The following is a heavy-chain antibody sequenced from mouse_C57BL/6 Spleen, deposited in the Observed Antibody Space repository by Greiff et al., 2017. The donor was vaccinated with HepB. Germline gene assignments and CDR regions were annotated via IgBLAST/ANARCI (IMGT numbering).Heavy chain of an antibody. CDR2: IYPGDGDT. V-gene: IGHV1-80*01. CDR1: GYAFSSYW. D-gene: IGHD6-1*01. CDR3: AGESSASWYFDV. J-gene: IGHJ1*03. Sequence: VQLQQSGAELVKPGASVKISCKASGYAFSSYWMNWVKQRPGKGLEWIGQIYPGDGDTNYNGKFKGKATLTADKSSSTAYMQLSSLTSEDSAVYFCAGESSASWYFDVWGTGTTVTVSS.